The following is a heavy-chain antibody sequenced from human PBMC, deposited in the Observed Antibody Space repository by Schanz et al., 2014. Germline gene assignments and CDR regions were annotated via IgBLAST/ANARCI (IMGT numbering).Heavy chain of an antibody. V-gene: IGHV3-48*01. CDR2: ISGSSRTI. CDR1: GFTFSSYA. CDR3: VRDSFFAFDY. J-gene: IGHJ4*02. D-gene: IGHD3-3*01. Sequence: VQLVESGGGVVQPGRSLRLSCAASGFTFSSYALHWVRQAPGKGLEWVSYISGSSRTIYYADSVKGRFTMSRDNAKNSVFLQMNSLRAEDTAVYYCVRDSFFAFDYWGQGTLVTVSS.